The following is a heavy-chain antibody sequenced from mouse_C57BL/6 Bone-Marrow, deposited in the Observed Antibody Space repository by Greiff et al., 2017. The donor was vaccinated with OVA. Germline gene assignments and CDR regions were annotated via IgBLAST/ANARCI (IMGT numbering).Heavy chain of an antibody. CDR3: ARDQEWDY. V-gene: IGHV5-4*01. J-gene: IGHJ4*01. CDR1: GFTFSSYA. Sequence: EVQGVESGGGLVKPGGSLKLSCAASGFTFSSYAMSWVRQTPEKRLEWVATISDGGSYTYYPDNVKGRFTISRDNAKNNLYLQMSHLKSEDTAMYYCARDQEWDYWGQGTSVTVSS. CDR2: ISDGGSYT. D-gene: IGHD3-2*02.